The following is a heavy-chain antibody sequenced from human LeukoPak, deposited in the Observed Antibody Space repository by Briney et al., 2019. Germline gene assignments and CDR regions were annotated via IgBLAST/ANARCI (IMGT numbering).Heavy chain of an antibody. CDR1: GFTFSSYG. D-gene: IGHD6-13*01. Sequence: GGSLRLSCAASGFTFSSYGMNWVSQAPGKGLEWVTIISSDGSNKYYADSVKGRFTVSRDNSKNTLYLLMNSLRAEDTAIYFCARVISSSWSDVDYWRQGTLVTVSS. CDR3: ARVISSSWSDVDY. V-gene: IGHV3-33*01. CDR2: ISSDGSNK. J-gene: IGHJ4*02.